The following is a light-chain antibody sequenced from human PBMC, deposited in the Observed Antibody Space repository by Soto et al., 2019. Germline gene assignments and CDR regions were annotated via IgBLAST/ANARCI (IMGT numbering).Light chain of an antibody. J-gene: IGKJ1*01. CDR3: QQSYSIPT. CDR2: AAS. CDR1: ESISTY. V-gene: IGKV1-39*01. Sequence: DIQMTQSPSSLSASIGDRVTITCRASESISTYLNWYQQKPGKAPKLLIYAASSLQSGVPSRFSGSGSGTDFTLIISSLQPDDFATYYCQQSYSIPTFGQGTKVEVK.